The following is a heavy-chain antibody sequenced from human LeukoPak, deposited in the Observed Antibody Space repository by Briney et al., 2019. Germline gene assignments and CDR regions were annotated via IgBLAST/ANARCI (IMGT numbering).Heavy chain of an antibody. CDR2: MNPNSGNT. CDR3: AVTYYYDSCGQGPRGNDYFDY. Sequence: ASVKVSCKASGYTFTSYGINWGRQATGQGLEWMGWMNPNSGNTGYAQKFQGRVTITRNTSISTAYMELSSLRSEDTAVYYCAVTYYYDSCGQGPRGNDYFDYWGQGTLVTVSS. V-gene: IGHV1-8*03. D-gene: IGHD3-22*01. J-gene: IGHJ4*02. CDR1: GYTFTSYG.